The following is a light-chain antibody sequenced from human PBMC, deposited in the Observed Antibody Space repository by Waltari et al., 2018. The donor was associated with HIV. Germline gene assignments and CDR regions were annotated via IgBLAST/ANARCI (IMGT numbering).Light chain of an antibody. CDR2: FAS. V-gene: IGKV6-21*02. CDR3: HQTGSLPLT. CDR1: QSIGDS. J-gene: IGKJ4*01. Sequence: EVVLTQYPDLHSVTPTEKVTITCRASQSIGDSLHWYQQKPDQSPKLLFKFASQSISGVPSRFSGSGSGTDFTLTINSLEAEDAATYYCHQTGSLPLTFGGGTKVEIK.